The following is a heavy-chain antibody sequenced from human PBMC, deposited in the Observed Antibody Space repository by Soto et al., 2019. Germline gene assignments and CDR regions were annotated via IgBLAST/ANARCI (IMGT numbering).Heavy chain of an antibody. CDR2: TYYSGST. V-gene: IGHV4-39*01. J-gene: IGHJ4*02. CDR3: ARAIPYDYIWGSYRYTYYFDY. Sequence: QLQLQESGPGLVKPSETLSLTCTVSGGSISSSSYYWGWIRQPPGKGLEWIGSTYYSGSTYYNPSLKSRVTISVDTSKNQFSLKLSSVTAADTAVYYCARAIPYDYIWGSYRYTYYFDYWGQGTLVTVSS. CDR1: GGSISSSSYY. D-gene: IGHD3-16*02.